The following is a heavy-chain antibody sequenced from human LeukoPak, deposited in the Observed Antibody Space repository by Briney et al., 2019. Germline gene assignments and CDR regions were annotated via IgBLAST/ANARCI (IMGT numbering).Heavy chain of an antibody. V-gene: IGHV4-4*02. CDR1: GFTFSGYP. D-gene: IGHD1-26*01. J-gene: IGHJ6*02. CDR2: IYHSGST. Sequence: GSLRLSCAASGFTFSGYPIHWVRQPPGKGLEWIGEIYHSGSTNYNPSLKSRVTISVDKSKNQFSLKLSSVTAADTAVYYCARSGSNELDVWGQGTTVTVSS. CDR3: ARSGSNELDV.